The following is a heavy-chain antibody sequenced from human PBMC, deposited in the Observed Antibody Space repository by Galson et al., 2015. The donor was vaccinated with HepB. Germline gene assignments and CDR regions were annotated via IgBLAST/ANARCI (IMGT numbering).Heavy chain of an antibody. J-gene: IGHJ4*02. Sequence: CAISGDSVSTNSAAWFWIRQSPSRGLEWLGRTYYRSKWYHDYAESVKSRIIINPDTSKNQFSLQLHSVTPDDTAVYYCARVPGVEVNRGYFDFWGQGTLVTVSS. CDR3: ARVPGVEVNRGYFDF. CDR1: GDSVSTNSAA. CDR2: TYYRSKWYH. D-gene: IGHD3-22*01. V-gene: IGHV6-1*01.